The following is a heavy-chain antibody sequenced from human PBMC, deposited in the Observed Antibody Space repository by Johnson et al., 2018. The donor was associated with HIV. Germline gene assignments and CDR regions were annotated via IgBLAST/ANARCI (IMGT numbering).Heavy chain of an antibody. Sequence: QVQLVESGGGVVQPGRSLRLSCAASGFTFSNYGIHWVRQAPGKGLEWVASTWFDGSKKYYSDSVRGRFIISRENSKNTLYLQMNSLRAEDTALYFCARVAVSTAAGGVPLDIWGPGTMVTVSA. CDR2: TWFDGSKK. J-gene: IGHJ3*02. CDR1: GFTFSNYG. D-gene: IGHD2-2*01. CDR3: ARVAVSTAAGGVPLDI. V-gene: IGHV3-33*03.